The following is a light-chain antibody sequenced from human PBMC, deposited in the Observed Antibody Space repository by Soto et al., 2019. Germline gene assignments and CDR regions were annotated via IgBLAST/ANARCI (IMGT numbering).Light chain of an antibody. CDR2: EVS. V-gene: IGLV2-14*01. J-gene: IGLJ3*02. CDR1: SSDVGVYNY. CDR3: SSYTSSSTFV. Sequence: QSALTQPASVSGSPGQSITISCTGTSSDVGVYNYVSWYQQHPGKAPKLMIYEVSNRPSGVSNRFSGSKSGNTASLTSSGLQAEDEADYYCSSYTSSSTFVFGGGTKLTVL.